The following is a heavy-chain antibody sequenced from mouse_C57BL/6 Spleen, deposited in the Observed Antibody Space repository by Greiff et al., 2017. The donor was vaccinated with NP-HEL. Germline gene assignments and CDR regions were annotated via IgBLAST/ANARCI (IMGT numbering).Heavy chain of an antibody. D-gene: IGHD1-1*01. V-gene: IGHV6-6*01. Sequence: EVQLVESGGGLVQPGGSMKLSCAASGFTFSDAWMDWVRQSPEKGLEWVAEIRNKANNHATYYAESVQGRFTISREDSKSSVYLQMNSLRAEDTGIYYCTRRGYGSSYWYFDVWGTGTTVTVSS. J-gene: IGHJ1*03. CDR2: IRNKANNHAT. CDR1: GFTFSDAW. CDR3: TRRGYGSSYWYFDV.